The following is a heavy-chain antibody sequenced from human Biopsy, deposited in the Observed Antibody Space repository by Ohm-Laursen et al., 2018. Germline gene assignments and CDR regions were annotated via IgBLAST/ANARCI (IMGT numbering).Heavy chain of an antibody. D-gene: IGHD4-23*01. Sequence: TLSLTCTVSGGSFTGHYWSWIRQPPGKGLEWIGHISYTGYTSYNASLKSRVTISVDTSRNHFSMRLSSLTAADTAVYYCARGSNDFGGLYFPRWGQGTLLTVSS. CDR1: GGSFTGHY. CDR3: ARGSNDFGGLYFPR. CDR2: ISYTGYT. J-gene: IGHJ4*02. V-gene: IGHV4-59*11.